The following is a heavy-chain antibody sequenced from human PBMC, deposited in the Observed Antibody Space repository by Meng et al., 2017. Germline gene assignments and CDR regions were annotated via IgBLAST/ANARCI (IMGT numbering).Heavy chain of an antibody. J-gene: IGHJ4*02. CDR2: ISYDGSNK. V-gene: IGHV3-30*01. CDR1: GFIFSTYA. Sequence: QVPAVGAGGGMVPPGRSLRLSCAASGFIFSTYAMHWVRQAPGKGLEWVAVISYDGSNKYYADSVKGRFTTSRDNSKNTLYLQMNSLRVEDTAVYFCARDQGDAILEWLSDPFYWGQGTLVTVSS. CDR3: ARDQGDAILEWLSDPFY. D-gene: IGHD3-3*01.